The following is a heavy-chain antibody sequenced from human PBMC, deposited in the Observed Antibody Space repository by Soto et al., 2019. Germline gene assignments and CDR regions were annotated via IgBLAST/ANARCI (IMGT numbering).Heavy chain of an antibody. CDR3: ASAGGYSYGYLSYV. D-gene: IGHD5-18*01. J-gene: IGHJ6*02. CDR1: GFTFSSYG. Sequence: QVQLVESGGGVVQPGRSLRLSCAASGFTFSSYGMHWVRQAPGKGLEWVAVISYDGSNKYYADSVKGQFTISRDNSKNTLYLQMNSLRAEDTAVYYCASAGGYSYGYLSYVWGQGTTVTVSS. CDR2: ISYDGSNK. V-gene: IGHV3-30*03.